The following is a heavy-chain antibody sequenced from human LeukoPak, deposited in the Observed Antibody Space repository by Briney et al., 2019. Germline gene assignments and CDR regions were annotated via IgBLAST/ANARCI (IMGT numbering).Heavy chain of an antibody. CDR1: GFTFSSYA. CDR2: ISGSGGST. V-gene: IGHV3-23*01. J-gene: IGHJ4*02. Sequence: GGSLRLSCAASGFTFSSYAMSWVRQAPGKGLEWVSAISGSGGSTYYADSVKGRFTISRDNSKNTLYLQMNSLRAEDTAVYYCAKDGAFGSSFYGGSILYFDYWGQGTLVTVSS. CDR3: AKDGAFGSSFYGGSILYFDY. D-gene: IGHD4-23*01.